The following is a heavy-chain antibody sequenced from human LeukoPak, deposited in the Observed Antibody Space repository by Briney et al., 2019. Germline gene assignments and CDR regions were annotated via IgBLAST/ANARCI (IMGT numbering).Heavy chain of an antibody. J-gene: IGHJ3*02. CDR3: AKDLWWEHAHSSPGGYAFDI. Sequence: GGSLRLSCAASGFYLRDHWKDWVRQAPGKGLEWVSYISSSSSTIYYADSVKGRFTISRDNAKNSLYLQMNSLRAEDTAVYYCAKDLWWEHAHSSPGGYAFDIWGQGTMVTVSS. CDR1: GFYLRDHW. CDR2: ISSSSSTI. V-gene: IGHV3-48*01. D-gene: IGHD1-26*01.